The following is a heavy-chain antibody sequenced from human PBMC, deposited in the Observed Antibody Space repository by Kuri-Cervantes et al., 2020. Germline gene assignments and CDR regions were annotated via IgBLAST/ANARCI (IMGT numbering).Heavy chain of an antibody. V-gene: IGHV5-51*01. J-gene: IGHJ2*01. CDR3: ARSSSWYGNFDL. CDR1: GYSFTSYW. D-gene: IGHD6-13*01. Sequence: GESLKISCKGSGYSFTSYWIGWVRQMPGKGLEWMGINYPGDSDTRYSPSFQGQVIISVDKSINTAYLQWSSLKASATAIYYCARSSSWYGNFDLWGRGTLVTVSS. CDR2: NYPGDSDT.